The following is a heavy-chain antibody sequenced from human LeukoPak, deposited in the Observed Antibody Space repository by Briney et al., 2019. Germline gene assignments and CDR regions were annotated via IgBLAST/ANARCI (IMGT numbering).Heavy chain of an antibody. Sequence: SEALSLTCSVSGGSISTYYWSWIRQTPGKGLEQIGYIYNSGSTNYNPSLEGRVTMSIDTSKNQFSLKLSSVTAADTAVYYCTRGGYYEPIDSWGQGTLVTVSS. CDR3: TRGGYYEPIDS. J-gene: IGHJ4*02. D-gene: IGHD3-22*01. CDR1: GGSISTYY. V-gene: IGHV4-59*01. CDR2: IYNSGST.